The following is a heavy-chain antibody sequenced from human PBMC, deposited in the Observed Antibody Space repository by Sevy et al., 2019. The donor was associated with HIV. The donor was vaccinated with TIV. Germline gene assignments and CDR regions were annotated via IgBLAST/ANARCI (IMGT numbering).Heavy chain of an antibody. D-gene: IGHD6-19*01. Sequence: SETLSLTCTVSGGSISSYYWNWIRQPPGKGLEWIGYIYYSGSTNYNPSLKSRVTISVDTSKNQFSLKVSSVTAADTALYYCAREISSGWLDYWGQGTLVTVSS. CDR3: AREISSGWLDY. CDR1: GGSISSYY. J-gene: IGHJ4*02. CDR2: IYYSGST. V-gene: IGHV4-59*01.